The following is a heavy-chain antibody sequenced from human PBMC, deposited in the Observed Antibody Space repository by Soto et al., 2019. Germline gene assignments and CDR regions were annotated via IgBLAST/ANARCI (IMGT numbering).Heavy chain of an antibody. CDR3: IKASTVTGVGGYR. Sequence: EVQLVESGGGLVQPGGSLRLSCAASGFAFSSYWMQWVRQAPGKGPVWVSRISSDGRNTTYADFVNGRFTISRDNAENTLHLQMTSLTDADTAVYYCIKASTVTGVGGYRWGQGTLVTVSS. CDR1: GFAFSSYW. J-gene: IGHJ5*02. V-gene: IGHV3-74*01. D-gene: IGHD6-19*01. CDR2: ISSDGRNT.